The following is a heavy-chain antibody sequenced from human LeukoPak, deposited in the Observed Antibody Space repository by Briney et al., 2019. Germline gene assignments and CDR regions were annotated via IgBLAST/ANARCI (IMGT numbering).Heavy chain of an antibody. J-gene: IGHJ4*02. D-gene: IGHD3-22*01. CDR1: GFTFDDYG. Sequence: QPGGSLRLSCAASGFTFDDYGMSWVRQAPGKGLEWVSGINWNGGSTGYADSVKGRFTISRDNAKNSLYLQMNSLRAEDMALYYCAKSRFYYDSSGPFDYWGQGTLVTVSS. V-gene: IGHV3-20*04. CDR2: INWNGGST. CDR3: AKSRFYYDSSGPFDY.